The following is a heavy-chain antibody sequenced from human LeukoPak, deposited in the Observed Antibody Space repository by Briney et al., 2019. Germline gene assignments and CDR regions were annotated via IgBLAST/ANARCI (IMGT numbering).Heavy chain of an antibody. J-gene: IGHJ4*02. V-gene: IGHV5-51*01. CDR2: IYPGDSDT. CDR1: GYRFASYW. D-gene: IGHD6-13*01. Sequence: GESLKISCQGSGYRFASYWIAWVRQMPGKGLEWMGMIYPGDSDTRYSPSFQGQVTISADKSISTTYFQWSSLKASDTAMYYCARHGSSSWPVDYWGQGTLVTVSS. CDR3: ARHGSSSWPVDY.